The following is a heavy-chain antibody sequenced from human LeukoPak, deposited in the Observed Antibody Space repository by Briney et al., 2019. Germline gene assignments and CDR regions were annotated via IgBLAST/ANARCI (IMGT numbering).Heavy chain of an antibody. CDR2: INPSGGST. V-gene: IGHV1-46*01. Sequence: ASVKVSCTASGYTFTIYYMHWVRPAPGQGLEWMGIINPSGGSTSYAQKFQGRVTMTRDTSTSTVYMELSSLRSEDTAVYYCARAYYGDYAGDYFDYWGQGTLVTVSS. D-gene: IGHD4-17*01. CDR1: GYTFTIYY. J-gene: IGHJ4*02. CDR3: ARAYYGDYAGDYFDY.